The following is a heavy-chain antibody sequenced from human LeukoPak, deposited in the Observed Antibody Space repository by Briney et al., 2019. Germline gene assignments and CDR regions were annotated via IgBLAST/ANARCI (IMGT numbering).Heavy chain of an antibody. CDR2: ISHSGST. CDR1: GSSISSGYY. Sequence: SETLSLTCAVSGSSISSGYYWGWIRQPPGKGLKWIWSISHSGSTYYNPSLKSRVTIPVDTSKNQVSLKLSSVTAADTAVYYCARDTYDSSGYYYVDYWGQGTLVTVSS. D-gene: IGHD3-22*01. V-gene: IGHV4-38-2*02. CDR3: ARDTYDSSGYYYVDY. J-gene: IGHJ4*02.